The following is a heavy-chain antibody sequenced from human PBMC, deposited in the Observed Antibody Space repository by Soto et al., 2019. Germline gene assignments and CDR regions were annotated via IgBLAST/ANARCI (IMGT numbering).Heavy chain of an antibody. Sequence: VGSLRLSCTDSGFTFISNGIHRVRQAPGKGLGWVAVIWSDGSNKYYADSVKGRFTIFRDNSKSTLYLQMNGLRAEDTAVYYCARDGSNTPGFYYGMDVWGQGTTVTVSS. J-gene: IGHJ6*02. V-gene: IGHV3-33*01. D-gene: IGHD6-13*01. CDR3: ARDGSNTPGFYYGMDV. CDR2: IWSDGSNK. CDR1: GFTFISNG.